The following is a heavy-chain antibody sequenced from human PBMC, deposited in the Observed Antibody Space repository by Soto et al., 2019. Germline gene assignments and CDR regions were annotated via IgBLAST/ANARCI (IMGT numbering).Heavy chain of an antibody. CDR3: AYGGFSNLRFYYYYYMDV. V-gene: IGHV3-23*01. D-gene: IGHD4-4*01. CDR1: GFTFSSYA. J-gene: IGHJ6*03. CDR2: ISGSGGST. Sequence: PGGSLRLSCAASGFTFSSYAMSWVRQAPGKGLEWVSAISGSGGSTYYADSVKGRFTISRDNSKNTLYLQMNSLRAEDTAVYYCAYGGFSNLRFYYYYYMDVWGKGTTVTVSS.